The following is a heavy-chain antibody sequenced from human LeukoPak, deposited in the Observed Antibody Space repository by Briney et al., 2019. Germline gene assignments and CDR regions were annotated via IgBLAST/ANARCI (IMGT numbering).Heavy chain of an antibody. J-gene: IGHJ4*02. Sequence: PGRSLRLSCAASGFTFSNYAMYWVRQAPGKGLEWVAVISYDGSNKYYADSVKGRFTISRDNSKNTLYLQMNSLRAEDTAVYYCAFDSGDYYYWGQGTLVTVSS. V-gene: IGHV3-30-3*01. CDR1: GFTFSNYA. D-gene: IGHD4-17*01. CDR2: ISYDGSNK. CDR3: AFDSGDYYY.